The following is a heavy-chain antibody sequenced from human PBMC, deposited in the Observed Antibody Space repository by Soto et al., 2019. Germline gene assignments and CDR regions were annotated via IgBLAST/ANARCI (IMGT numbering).Heavy chain of an antibody. CDR2: INHSGST. CDR1: GGSFSGYY. D-gene: IGHD5-12*01. J-gene: IGHJ5*02. CDR3: ARGGFTSRGYSCYAQGRWFDP. V-gene: IGHV4-34*01. Sequence: SETLSLTXAVYGGSFSGYYWSWIRQPPGKGLEWIGAINHSGSTNYNPSLKSRVTISVDTSKNQFSLKLSSVTAADTAVYYCARGGFTSRGYSCYAQGRWFDPWGQGTLVTVSS.